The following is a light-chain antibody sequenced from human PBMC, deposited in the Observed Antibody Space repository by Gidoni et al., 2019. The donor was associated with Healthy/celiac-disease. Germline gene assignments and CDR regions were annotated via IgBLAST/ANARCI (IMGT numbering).Light chain of an antibody. Sequence: EIVFTQSPATLSLSPGESATLSCRASQSVSSYLAWYQQKPGQAPRLLIYDASNKATGIPSRFSGSGSGTDFTLTISSLEPEDFAVYYCQQRSNWQDTFGQGTKLEIK. CDR3: QQRSNWQDT. J-gene: IGKJ2*01. V-gene: IGKV3-11*01. CDR1: QSVSSY. CDR2: DAS.